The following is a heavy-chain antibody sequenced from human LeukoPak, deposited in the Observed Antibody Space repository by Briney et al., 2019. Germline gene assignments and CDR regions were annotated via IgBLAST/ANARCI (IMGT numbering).Heavy chain of an antibody. CDR3: TTWELDYFDY. V-gene: IGHV3-73*01. CDR1: GFMFSGSA. Sequence: GGSLRLSCAASGFMFSGSAMHWVRQASGKGLEWVGSIRTKSYSYAAVYAASVEGRFTISRDDSKNTAYLQMNSLKTEDTAVYYCTTWELDYFDYWGQGTPVTVSS. J-gene: IGHJ4*02. D-gene: IGHD1-26*01. CDR2: IRTKSYSYAA.